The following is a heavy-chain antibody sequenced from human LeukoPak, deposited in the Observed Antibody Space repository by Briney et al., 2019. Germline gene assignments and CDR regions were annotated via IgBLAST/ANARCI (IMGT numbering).Heavy chain of an antibody. CDR2: IGGSGGST. CDR1: GFTFSSYA. V-gene: IGHV3-23*01. CDR3: ATLPSDSSSI. J-gene: IGHJ3*02. Sequence: GGSLRLSCAASGFTFSSYAMSWVRQAPGKGLEWVSAIGGSGGSTYYADSVKGRFTISRDNSKNTLYLQMNSLRAEDTAVYYCATLPSDSSSIWGQGTMVTVSS. D-gene: IGHD6-6*01.